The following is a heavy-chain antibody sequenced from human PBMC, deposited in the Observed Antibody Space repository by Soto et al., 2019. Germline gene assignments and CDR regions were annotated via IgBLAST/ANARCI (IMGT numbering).Heavy chain of an antibody. J-gene: IGHJ4*02. D-gene: IGHD3-22*01. CDR3: ARDASDYYDSSSTPAFDY. Sequence: SETLSLTCTVSGGSISSGGYYWSWIRQHPGKGLEWIGYIYYSGSTYYNPSLKSRVTISVDTSKNQFSLKLSSVTAADTAVYYCARDASDYYDSSSTPAFDYWGQGTLVTVSS. V-gene: IGHV4-31*03. CDR2: IYYSGST. CDR1: GGSISSGGYY.